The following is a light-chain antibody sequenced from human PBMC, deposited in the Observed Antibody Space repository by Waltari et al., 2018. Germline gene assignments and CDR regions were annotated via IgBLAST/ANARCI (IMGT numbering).Light chain of an antibody. CDR3: AAWDDSLNGPV. CDR2: SNN. CDR1: RFNIGSNT. J-gene: IGLJ1*01. V-gene: IGLV1-44*01. Sequence: QSVLTQLPSASGTPGQRVTISCSGRRFNIGSNTTNWYQQLPGTAPKLLIDSNNQRPSGVPDRFSGSKSGTSASLAISGLQSEDEADYYCAAWDDSLNGPVFGTGTKVTVL.